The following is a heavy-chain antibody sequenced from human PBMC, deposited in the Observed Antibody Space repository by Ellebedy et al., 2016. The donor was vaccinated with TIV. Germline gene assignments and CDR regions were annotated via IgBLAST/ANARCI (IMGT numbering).Heavy chain of an antibody. D-gene: IGHD6-13*01. CDR1: GGSLSGFH. J-gene: IGHJ5*02. V-gene: IGHV4-59*01. CDR2: ISYSGVT. Sequence: SETLSLAXTVSGGSLSGFHWSWIRQTPGKGLEWIGYISYSGVTSYNPSLKSRVIISVATSKNQFSLNLSSVPAADTAVYYCAKLGNPAQAAAATGSWGQGTLVTVSS. CDR3: AKLGNPAQAAAATGS.